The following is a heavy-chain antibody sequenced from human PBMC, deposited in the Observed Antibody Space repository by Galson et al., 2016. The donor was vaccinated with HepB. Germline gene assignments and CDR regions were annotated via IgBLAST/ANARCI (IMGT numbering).Heavy chain of an antibody. V-gene: IGHV3-30*03. CDR2: ISYDGTNK. J-gene: IGHJ4*02. Sequence: SLRLSCAASRFTSNNYGMHWVRQAPGKGLEWVALISYDGTNKYYADSVKGRFTIFRDNSKNTLYLQMNSLRRQDTAVYYCATIAGGFWSAYYWGQGTLVTVSS. CDR1: RFTSNNYG. CDR3: ATIAGGFWSAYY. D-gene: IGHD3-3*01.